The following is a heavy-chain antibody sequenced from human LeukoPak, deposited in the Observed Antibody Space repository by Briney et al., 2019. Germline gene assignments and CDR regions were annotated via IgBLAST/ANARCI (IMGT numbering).Heavy chain of an antibody. CDR3: ARVPIVVVPAAIPYFDY. CDR2: INPNSGGT. Sequence: ASVKVSCKASGYTFTGYYMHWVRQAPGQGLEWMGWINPNSGGTNYAQKFQGRVTMTRDTSISTAYMELSRLRSDDTAVYYCARVPIVVVPAAIPYFDYWGQGTLVTVPS. CDR1: GYTFTGYY. V-gene: IGHV1-2*02. J-gene: IGHJ4*02. D-gene: IGHD2-2*01.